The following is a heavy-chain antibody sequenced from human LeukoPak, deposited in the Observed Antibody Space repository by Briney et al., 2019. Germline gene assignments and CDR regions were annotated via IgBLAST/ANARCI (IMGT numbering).Heavy chain of an antibody. D-gene: IGHD3-10*01. CDR3: ARSHGSGSYYNLNDY. CDR1: GGSIRKYY. CDR2: VYYSGST. Sequence: SETLSLTCTVSGGSIRKYYWSWIRQPPGRGLEWIGYVYYSGSTDYNPSLRSRVTISVDTSKNQFSLKVTAVTAADTAVYYCARSHGSGSYYNLNDYWGQGTLVTVSS. J-gene: IGHJ4*02. V-gene: IGHV4-59*01.